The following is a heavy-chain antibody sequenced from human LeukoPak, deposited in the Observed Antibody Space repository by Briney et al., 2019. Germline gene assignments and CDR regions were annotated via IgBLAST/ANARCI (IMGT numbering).Heavy chain of an antibody. CDR1: GFTFSSYS. D-gene: IGHD3-10*01. CDR3: AKVFGSGTHPYYFDY. V-gene: IGHV3-21*01. CDR2: ITSSSSYI. Sequence: GGSLRLSCAASGFTFSSYSMNWVRQAPGKGLEWVSSITSSSSYIYYADSVKGLFTISRDNAKNSLYLQMNILRAEDTAVYYCAKVFGSGTHPYYFDYGGRGTLVPVSS. J-gene: IGHJ4*02.